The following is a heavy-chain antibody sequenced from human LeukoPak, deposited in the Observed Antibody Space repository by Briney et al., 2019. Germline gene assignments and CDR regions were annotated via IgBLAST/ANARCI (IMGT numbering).Heavy chain of an antibody. CDR2: IIPIFGTA. CDR3: ARGRPESPFDP. D-gene: IGHD1-1*01. J-gene: IGHJ5*02. Sequence: GASVKVSCKASGGTFSSYVISWVRQAPGQGLEWMGGIIPIFGTANYAQKLQGRVTMTTDTSTSTAYMELSSLRSDDTAIYYCARGRPESPFDPWGQGTLVTVSS. V-gene: IGHV1-69*05. CDR1: GGTFSSYV.